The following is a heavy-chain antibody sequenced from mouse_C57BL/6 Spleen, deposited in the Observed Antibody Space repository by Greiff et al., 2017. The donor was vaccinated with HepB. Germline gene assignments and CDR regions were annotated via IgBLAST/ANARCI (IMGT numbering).Heavy chain of an antibody. CDR2: IYPRSGNT. D-gene: IGHD1-1*01. J-gene: IGHJ4*01. CDR3: ARSDTTVVRDAMDY. CDR1: GYTFTSYG. V-gene: IGHV1-81*01. Sequence: QVQLQQSGAELARPGASVKLSCKASGYTFTSYGISWVKQRTGQGLEWIGEIYPRSGNTYYNEKFKGKATLTADKSSSTAYMELRSLTSEDSAVYFCARSDTTVVRDAMDYWGQGTSVTVSS.